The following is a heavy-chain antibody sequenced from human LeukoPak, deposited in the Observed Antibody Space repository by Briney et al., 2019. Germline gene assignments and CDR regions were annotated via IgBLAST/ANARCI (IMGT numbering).Heavy chain of an antibody. CDR1: GGSISSYY. V-gene: IGHV4-59*01. D-gene: IGHD1-26*01. Sequence: SETLSLTCTVSGGSISSYYWSWIRQPPGKGLEWIGYIYYSGSTNHNPSLKSRITISVDTSKNQFSLKLSSMTAADTGVYYCARALNSHYPLDYWGQGTLVTVSS. J-gene: IGHJ4*02. CDR2: IYYSGST. CDR3: ARALNSHYPLDY.